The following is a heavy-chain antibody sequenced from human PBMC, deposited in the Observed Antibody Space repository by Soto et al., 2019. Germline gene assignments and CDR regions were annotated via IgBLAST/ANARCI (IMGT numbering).Heavy chain of an antibody. V-gene: IGHV4-30-4*01. CDR3: ARDSRTPSGGMDV. J-gene: IGHJ6*02. Sequence: QVQLQESGPGLVMPSQTLSLTCTVSGGSISGGDYHRTWIRQTPEKGLEWIGAIYYSASTYYNPSLVSRMRMSIDTSKNQFSLKLTSVTATDTAVYYCARDSRTPSGGMDVWGQGTTVTVSS. CDR1: GGSISGGDYH. CDR2: IYYSAST.